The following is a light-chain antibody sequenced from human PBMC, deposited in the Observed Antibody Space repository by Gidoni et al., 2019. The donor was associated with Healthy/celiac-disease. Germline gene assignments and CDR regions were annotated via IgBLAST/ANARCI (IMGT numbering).Light chain of an antibody. CDR1: ALPKQY. J-gene: IGLJ2*01. CDR2: KDS. Sequence: YELTQPPSVSVSPGQTARITCSGDALPKQYAYWYQQKPGQAPVLVLYKDSERPSVIPELFSGSSSGTTVTLTISGVQAEDEADYYCQSADSSGTVVFGGGTKLTVL. V-gene: IGLV3-25*03. CDR3: QSADSSGTVV.